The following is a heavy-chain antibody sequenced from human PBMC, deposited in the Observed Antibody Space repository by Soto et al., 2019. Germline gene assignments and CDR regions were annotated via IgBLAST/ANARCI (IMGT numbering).Heavy chain of an antibody. CDR1: GFTFSSYE. J-gene: IGHJ3*02. D-gene: IGHD6-19*01. CDR3: ASYEGWQWLADDAFDI. V-gene: IGHV3-48*03. CDR2: ISSSGSTI. Sequence: EVQLVESGGGLVQPGGSLRLSCAASGFTFSSYEMNWVRQAPGKGLEWVSYISSSGSTIYYADSVKGRFTIYRDNAKNSLYLQMNSLRAEDTAVYYCASYEGWQWLADDAFDIWGQGTMVTVSS.